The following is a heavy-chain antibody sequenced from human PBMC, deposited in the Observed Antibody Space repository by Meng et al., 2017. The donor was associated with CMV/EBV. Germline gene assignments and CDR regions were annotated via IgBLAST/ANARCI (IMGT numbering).Heavy chain of an antibody. CDR1: GFTFSSYW. D-gene: IGHD2-2*01. CDR2: IKQDGSEK. Sequence: GESLKISCAASGFTFSSYWMSWVRQAPGKGLEWVANIKQDGSEKYYVDSVKGRFTISRDNAKNSLYLQMNSLRAEDTAVYYCARGDVPAPPFPYHYGMDVWGQGTTVTVSS. V-gene: IGHV3-7*01. CDR3: ARGDVPAPPFPYHYGMDV. J-gene: IGHJ6*02.